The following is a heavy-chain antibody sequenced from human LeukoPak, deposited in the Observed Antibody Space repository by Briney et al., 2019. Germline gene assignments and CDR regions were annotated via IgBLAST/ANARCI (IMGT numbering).Heavy chain of an antibody. V-gene: IGHV1-2*06. Sequence: ASVKVSCKASGYTFTGYYMHGVRQAPGQGLEWMGRINPNSGGTNYAQKFQGRVTMTRDTSISTAYMELSRLRSDDTAVYYCARAGDDYVWGSDNYYWGQGTLVTVSS. CDR2: INPNSGGT. CDR3: ARAGDDYVWGSDNYY. CDR1: GYTFTGYY. J-gene: IGHJ4*02. D-gene: IGHD3-16*01.